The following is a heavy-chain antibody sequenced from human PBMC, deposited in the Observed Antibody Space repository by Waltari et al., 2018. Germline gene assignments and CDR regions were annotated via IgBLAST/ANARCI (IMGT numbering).Heavy chain of an antibody. V-gene: IGHV3-30*01. D-gene: IGHD2-15*01. CDR2: ISYDGSNK. CDR3: LAWADAFDI. Sequence: QVQLVESGGGVVQPGRSLRLSCAASGFTFSSYAMTWVRQAPGKGLEWVAVISYDGSNKYYADSVKGRFTISRDNSKNTLYLQMNSLRAEDTAVYYSLAWADAFDIWGQGTMVTVSS. J-gene: IGHJ3*02. CDR1: GFTFSSYA.